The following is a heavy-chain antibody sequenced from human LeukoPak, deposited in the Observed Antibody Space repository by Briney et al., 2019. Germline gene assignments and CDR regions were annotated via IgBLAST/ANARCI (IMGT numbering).Heavy chain of an antibody. Sequence: PGGSLRLSCAASGFTFDDYAMHWVRQAPGKGLEWVSLISGDGGSTYYADSVKGRFTISRDNSKNSLYLQMNSLRTEDTALYYCAKVEEESSTSQVVWFDPWGQGTLLTVSS. CDR2: ISGDGGST. D-gene: IGHD2-15*01. J-gene: IGHJ5*02. V-gene: IGHV3-43*02. CDR3: AKVEEESSTSQVVWFDP. CDR1: GFTFDDYA.